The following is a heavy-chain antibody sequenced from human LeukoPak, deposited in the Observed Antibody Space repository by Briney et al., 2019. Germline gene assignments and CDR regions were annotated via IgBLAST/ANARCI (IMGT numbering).Heavy chain of an antibody. Sequence: SETLSLTCAVYGGSFSGYYWSWIRQPPGKGLEWIGEINHSGSTNYNPSLKSRVTISVDTSKNQFSLKLSSVTAADTAVYYCARHRWLLPELPDYFDYWGQGTLVTVSS. CDR3: ARHRWLLPELPDYFDY. CDR1: GGSFSGYY. J-gene: IGHJ4*02. CDR2: INHSGST. D-gene: IGHD2-15*01. V-gene: IGHV4-34*01.